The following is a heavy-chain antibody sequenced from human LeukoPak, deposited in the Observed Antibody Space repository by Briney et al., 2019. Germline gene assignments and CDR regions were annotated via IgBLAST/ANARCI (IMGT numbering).Heavy chain of an antibody. Sequence: GESLKISCKSSGYSFTNHWIGWVRQMPGKGLEWMGVIYPGDSHTRYSPSFQGQVTISANKSISTAYLQWSSLKASDTAMYYCARRDYYGLGSYYGNFDYWGQGTLVTVSS. CDR1: GYSFTNHW. V-gene: IGHV5-51*01. J-gene: IGHJ4*02. CDR2: IYPGDSHT. D-gene: IGHD3-10*01. CDR3: ARRDYYGLGSYYGNFDY.